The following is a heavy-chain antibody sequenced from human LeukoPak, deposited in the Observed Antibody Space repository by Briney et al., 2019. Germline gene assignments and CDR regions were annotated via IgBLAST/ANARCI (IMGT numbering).Heavy chain of an antibody. CDR1: GFTFNNYG. J-gene: IGHJ4*02. Sequence: GGSLRLSCAASGFTFNNYGMNWVRQAPGKGLEWVAFIRYDGNNEYYTDSVKGRFSISRDNSKNTLYLQMNSLRVEDTAVYYCAKHSGSSWYPFDYWGQGTLVTVSS. V-gene: IGHV3-30*02. CDR2: IRYDGNNE. CDR3: AKHSGSSWYPFDY. D-gene: IGHD6-13*01.